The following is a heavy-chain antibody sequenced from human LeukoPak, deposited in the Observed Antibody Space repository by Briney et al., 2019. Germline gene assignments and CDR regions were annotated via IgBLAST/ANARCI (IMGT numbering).Heavy chain of an antibody. D-gene: IGHD3-3*01. CDR2: INHSGST. CDR1: GGSFSGYY. Sequence: PSETLSLTCAVYGGSFSGYYWSWIRQPPGKGLEWIGEINHSGSTNYNPSLKRRVTISVDTSKNQFSLKLSSVTAADTAVYYCASGRYYDFWSGYFPRAHFDYWGQGTLVTVSS. V-gene: IGHV4-34*01. CDR3: ASGRYYDFWSGYFPRAHFDY. J-gene: IGHJ4*02.